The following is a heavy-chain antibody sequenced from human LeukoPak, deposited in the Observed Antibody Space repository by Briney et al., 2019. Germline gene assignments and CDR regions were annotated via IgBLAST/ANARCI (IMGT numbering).Heavy chain of an antibody. CDR3: AKIGRGSMTTVTFNWFDP. CDR2: ISGSGGST. CDR1: GFTFSSYA. J-gene: IGHJ5*02. D-gene: IGHD4-11*01. Sequence: GGSLRLSCAASGFTFSSYAMSWVRQAPGKGLEWVSAISGSGGSTYYADSVKGRFTISRDNSKNTLYLQMNSLRAEDTAVYYCAKIGRGSMTTVTFNWFDPWGQGTLVTVSS. V-gene: IGHV3-23*01.